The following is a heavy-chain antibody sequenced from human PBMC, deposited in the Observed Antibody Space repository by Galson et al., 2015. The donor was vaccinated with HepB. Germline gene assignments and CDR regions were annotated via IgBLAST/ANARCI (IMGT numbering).Heavy chain of an antibody. Sequence: SLRLSCAASGFTFSHLWMTWVRQAPGKGLEWVGRIKSRSDGGTPDHAAPVKGRFTISRDDSKDTLYLQMNSLKTEDTAVYYCTTDRPFTGGGVIATWGQGTLVTVSS. J-gene: IGHJ5*02. CDR3: TTDRPFTGGGVIAT. CDR2: IKSRSDGGTP. V-gene: IGHV3-15*01. CDR1: GFTFSHLW. D-gene: IGHD3-16*02.